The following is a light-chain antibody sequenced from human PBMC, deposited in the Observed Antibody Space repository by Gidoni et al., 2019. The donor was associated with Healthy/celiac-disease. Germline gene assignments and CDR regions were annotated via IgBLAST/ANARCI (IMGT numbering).Light chain of an antibody. Sequence: EIVMTQSPATLSVSPGERATLSCRASQSVSSYLAWYQQKPGQAPRLLIYGASTRATGIPARFSGSGSGTDFTLTISSLQSEDFAVYYCQQYNNWPPYTFXQXTKLEIK. J-gene: IGKJ2*01. CDR1: QSVSSY. CDR2: GAS. CDR3: QQYNNWPPYT. V-gene: IGKV3-15*01.